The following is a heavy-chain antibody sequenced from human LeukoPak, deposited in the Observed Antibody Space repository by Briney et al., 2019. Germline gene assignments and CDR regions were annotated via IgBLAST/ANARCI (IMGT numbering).Heavy chain of an antibody. D-gene: IGHD6-19*01. CDR3: ARGLLSSRYGSGVVGYYYYMDV. CDR1: GYSFTGYY. CDR2: INPHSGGT. V-gene: IGHV1-2*02. Sequence: AAVKVSCKASGYSFTGYYLHWVRQAPRQGLEWMGWINPHSGGTKNEQKFQGRVTMTRDTSISTAYMELSRLRFDDTAVYYCARGLLSSRYGSGVVGYYYYMDVWGKGTTVTVSS. J-gene: IGHJ6*03.